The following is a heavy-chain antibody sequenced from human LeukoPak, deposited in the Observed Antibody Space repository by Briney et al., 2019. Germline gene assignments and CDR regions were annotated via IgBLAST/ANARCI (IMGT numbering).Heavy chain of an antibody. V-gene: IGHV4-59*01. CDR2: IYYSGST. J-gene: IGHJ5*02. Sequence: SETLSLTCTVSGGSISSYYWSWIRQLPGKGLEWIGYIYYSGSTNYNPSLRSRVTISVDTSKNQFSLKLSSVTAADTAVYYCARAVVPARTNWFDPWGQGTLVTVSS. CDR1: GGSISSYY. D-gene: IGHD2-2*01. CDR3: ARAVVPARTNWFDP.